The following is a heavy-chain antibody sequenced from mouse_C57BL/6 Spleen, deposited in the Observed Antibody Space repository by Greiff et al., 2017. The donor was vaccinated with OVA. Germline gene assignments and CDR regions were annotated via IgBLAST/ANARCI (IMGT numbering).Heavy chain of an antibody. Sequence: EVMLVESGGGLVKPGGSLKLSCAASGFTFSSYAMSWVRQTPEKRLEWVATISDGGSYTYYPDNVKGRFTISRDNAKNNLYLQMSHLKSEDTAMYYCARGGLYGSSRWYFDVWGTGTTVTVSS. CDR3: ARGGLYGSSRWYFDV. CDR2: ISDGGSYT. V-gene: IGHV5-4*03. CDR1: GFTFSSYA. J-gene: IGHJ1*03. D-gene: IGHD1-1*01.